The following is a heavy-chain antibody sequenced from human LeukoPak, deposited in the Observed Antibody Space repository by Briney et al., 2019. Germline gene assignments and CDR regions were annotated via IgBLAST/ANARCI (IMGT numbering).Heavy chain of an antibody. J-gene: IGHJ6*03. CDR1: GGSISSSLYH. CDR2: IYYTGTT. Sequence: SETLSLTCTVSGGSISSSLYHWGWIRQSPGKNLEWLGSIYYTGTTHYNPSLKSRVTISVDTSKNQFSLKLSSVTAADTAVYYCARAPRVYYYMDVWGKGTTVTISS. D-gene: IGHD5-24*01. V-gene: IGHV4-39*07. CDR3: ARAPRVYYYMDV.